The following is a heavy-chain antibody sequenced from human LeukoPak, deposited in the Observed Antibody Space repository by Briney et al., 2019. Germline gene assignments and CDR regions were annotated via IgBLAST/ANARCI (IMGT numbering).Heavy chain of an antibody. Sequence: GGSLRLSCAASGFTFSNYAMSWVRQAPGKGLEWVSAVSSSDDYTYYADSVKGRFTISRDNSKNTLYLQMNSLRGEDTTVYYRALGTLTGTYYFNYWGQGTLVTASS. CDR3: ALGTLTGTYYFNY. CDR1: GFTFSNYA. V-gene: IGHV3-23*01. CDR2: VSSSDDYT. J-gene: IGHJ4*02. D-gene: IGHD3-16*01.